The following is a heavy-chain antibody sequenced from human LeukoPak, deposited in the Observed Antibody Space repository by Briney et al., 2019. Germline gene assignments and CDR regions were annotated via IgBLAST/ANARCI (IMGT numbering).Heavy chain of an antibody. CDR3: ARDARRNWFDP. V-gene: IGHV4-59*11. CDR2: IYYSGST. CDR1: GGSISSHY. J-gene: IGHJ5*02. Sequence: ASETLSLTCTVSGGSISSHYWSRIRQPPGKGLEWIGYIYYSGSTNYNPSLKSRVTISVDTSKNQFSPKLSSVTAADTAVYYCARDARRNWFDPWGQGTLVTVSS.